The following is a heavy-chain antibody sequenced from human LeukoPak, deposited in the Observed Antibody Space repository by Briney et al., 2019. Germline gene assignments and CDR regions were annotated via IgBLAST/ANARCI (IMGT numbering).Heavy chain of an antibody. J-gene: IGHJ4*02. CDR3: AKRGIVIRAVIIIGFHKEAYYFDY. V-gene: IGHV3-23*01. Sequence: QTGGSLRLSCVVSGTTLSNYGMSWVRQAPGKGLEWVSGISERGGSTNYADSVKGRFIISRDTSKNTVYLQMNSLRVEDTAVYFCAKRGIVIRAVIIIGFHKEAYYFDYWGQGILVTVSS. CDR2: ISERGGST. D-gene: IGHD3-10*01. CDR1: GTTLSNYG.